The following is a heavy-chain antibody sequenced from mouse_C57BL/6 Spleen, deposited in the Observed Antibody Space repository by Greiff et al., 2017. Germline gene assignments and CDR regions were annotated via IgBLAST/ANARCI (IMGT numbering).Heavy chain of an antibody. J-gene: IGHJ2*01. CDR1: GYTFTSYW. CDR3: AIGGGYYYDY. D-gene: IGHD1-1*02. CDR2: SHPSDSDT. V-gene: IGHV1-74*01. Sequence: QVQLQQPGAELVKPGASVKVSCKASGYTFTSYWMHWVKQRPGQGLEWIGRSHPSDSDTNYNQQFKGKATLTVDKSSSKAYMQLSSLTSDDSAVYYCAIGGGYYYDYWGQGTTLTVSS.